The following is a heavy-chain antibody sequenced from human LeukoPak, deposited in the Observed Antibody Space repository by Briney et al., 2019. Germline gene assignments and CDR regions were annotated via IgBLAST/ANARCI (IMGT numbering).Heavy chain of an antibody. CDR2: IRSKANSYAT. CDR3: TFLLPPLGP. J-gene: IGHJ5*02. Sequence: GGSLRLSCAASGFTFSGSAMHWVRQASGKGREWVGRIRSKANSYATAHAASVRGRFTISRDGSKNTAYLQMNSLKTEDTAVYYCTFLLPPLGPWGQGTLVTVSS. D-gene: IGHD3-16*01. V-gene: IGHV3-73*01. CDR1: GFTFSGSA.